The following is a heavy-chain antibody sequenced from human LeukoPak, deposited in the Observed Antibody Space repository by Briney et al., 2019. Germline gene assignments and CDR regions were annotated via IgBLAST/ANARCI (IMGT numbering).Heavy chain of an antibody. CDR3: ARAPPMAAAGTYFDY. Sequence: GASVKVSCKASGGTFSSYAISWVRQAPGQGLEWMGGIIPISGTANYAQKFQGRVTITADESTSTAYMELSSLRSEDTAVYYCARAPPMAAAGTYFDYWGQGTLVTVSS. J-gene: IGHJ4*02. V-gene: IGHV1-69*13. CDR1: GGTFSSYA. CDR2: IIPISGTA. D-gene: IGHD6-13*01.